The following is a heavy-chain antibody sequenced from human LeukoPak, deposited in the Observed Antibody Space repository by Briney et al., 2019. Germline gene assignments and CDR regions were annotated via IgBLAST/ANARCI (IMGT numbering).Heavy chain of an antibody. J-gene: IGHJ1*01. D-gene: IGHD3-10*01. CDR2: ISYGETNY. V-gene: IGHV3-30*04. CDR1: GFTFSAYA. CDR3: ARARTGSYYSTFEH. Sequence: GGSLRLSCTASGFTFSAYAMHWVRQAPGKGLEWVAVISYGETNYYYAESVKGRFSISRDDSENTLVLQMNSLTTEDTGVYYCARARTGSYYSTFEHWGPGTLVSVSS.